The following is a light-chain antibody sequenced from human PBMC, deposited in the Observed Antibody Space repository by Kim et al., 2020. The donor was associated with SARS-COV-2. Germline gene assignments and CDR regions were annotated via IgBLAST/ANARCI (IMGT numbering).Light chain of an antibody. J-gene: IGKJ1*01. CDR1: QSVNGN. V-gene: IGKV3-15*01. Sequence: VSPGERVTLPCRASQSVNGNLAWYQRKPGQAPRLLIYGGSNRATGIPARFSASGSGTEFTLTITSLQSEDFAVYSCQQYNNWPRTFGLGTKVEIK. CDR3: QQYNNWPRT. CDR2: GGS.